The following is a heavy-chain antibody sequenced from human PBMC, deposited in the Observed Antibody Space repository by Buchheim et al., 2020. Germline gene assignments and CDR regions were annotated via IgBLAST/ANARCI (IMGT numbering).Heavy chain of an antibody. CDR3: ANLGYSSSWDYGMDV. CDR1: GFTFSSYG. J-gene: IGHJ6*02. Sequence: QVQLVESGGGVVQPGRSLRLSCAASGFTFSSYGMHWVRQAPGKGLEWVAVISYDGSNKYYADSVKGRFTISRDNSKNPLYPQMNSLRAEDTAVYYCANLGYSSSWDYGMDVWGQGTT. V-gene: IGHV3-30*18. CDR2: ISYDGSNK. D-gene: IGHD6-6*01.